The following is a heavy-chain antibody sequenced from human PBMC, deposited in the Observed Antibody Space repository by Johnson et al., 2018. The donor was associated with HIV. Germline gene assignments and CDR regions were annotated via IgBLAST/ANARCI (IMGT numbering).Heavy chain of an antibody. CDR3: AREMAWEDAFDI. CDR1: GFTFSSYA. CDR2: IKEDGSAK. D-gene: IGHD5-24*01. J-gene: IGHJ3*02. Sequence: VQLVESGGGVVQPGRSLRLSCAASGFTFSSYAMHWVRQAPGKGLEWVANIKEDGSAKYYADSVKGRFTISRDNAKNSLYLQMNSLRAEDTAVFYCAREMAWEDAFDIWGQGTMVTVSS. V-gene: IGHV3-7*01.